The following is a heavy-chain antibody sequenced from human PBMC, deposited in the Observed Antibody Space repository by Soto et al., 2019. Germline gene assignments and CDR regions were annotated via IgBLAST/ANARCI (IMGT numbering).Heavy chain of an antibody. CDR2: ISSNGGST. J-gene: IGHJ4*02. V-gene: IGHV3-64*04. CDR1: GFTFSSYA. CDR3: AKDPSPVIGVNTSFDY. Sequence: GGSLRLSCSASGFTFSSYAMHWVRQAPGKGLEYVSAISSNGGSTYYADSVKGRFTISRDNSKNTLYLQMNSLRAEDTAVYYCAKDPSPVIGVNTSFDYWGQGTLVTVSS. D-gene: IGHD3-22*01.